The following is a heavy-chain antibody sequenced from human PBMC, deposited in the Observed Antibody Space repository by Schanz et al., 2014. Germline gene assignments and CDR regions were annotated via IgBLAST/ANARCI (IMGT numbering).Heavy chain of an antibody. CDR1: GLTFTSAW. Sequence: EVQLLESGGGLVKPGGSLRLSCATSGLTFTSAWMSWVRQAPGKGLEWVSYVSRSTPDIYYADSVKGRFTISRDNSKNSLYLQMNSLRAEDTAVYYCARKMKLGVYGGKGHDSLDIWGQGTMVNVSS. CDR3: ARKMKLGVYGGKGHDSLDI. CDR2: VSRSTPDI. V-gene: IGHV3-21*01. D-gene: IGHD4-17*01. J-gene: IGHJ3*02.